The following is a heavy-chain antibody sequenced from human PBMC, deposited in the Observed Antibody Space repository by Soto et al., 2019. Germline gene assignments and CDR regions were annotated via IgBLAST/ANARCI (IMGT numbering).Heavy chain of an antibody. J-gene: IGHJ5*02. CDR2: ISGSGGST. Sequence: GGSLRLSCAASGFTFSSYAMSWVRQAPGKGLEWVSAISGSGGSTYYADTVKGRFTISRDNSKNTLYLQMNSLSAEDTAVYYCASFSYQLLSGNWFDPWGQGTLVTVSS. D-gene: IGHD2-2*01. V-gene: IGHV3-23*01. CDR1: GFTFSSYA. CDR3: ASFSYQLLSGNWFDP.